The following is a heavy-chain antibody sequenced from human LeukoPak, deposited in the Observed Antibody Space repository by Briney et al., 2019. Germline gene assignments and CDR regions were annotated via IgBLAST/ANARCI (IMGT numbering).Heavy chain of an antibody. CDR1: GGSISSYY. J-gene: IGHJ4*02. Sequence: KSSETLSLTCTVSGGSISSYYWSWIRQPAGKGLEWIGRIYTSGSTNYNPSLKSRVTISVDTSKNQFSLKLSSVTAADTAVYYCARSRYYYDSSGYFYWGQGTLVTVSS. V-gene: IGHV4-4*07. CDR3: ARSRYYYDSSGYFY. CDR2: IYTSGST. D-gene: IGHD3-22*01.